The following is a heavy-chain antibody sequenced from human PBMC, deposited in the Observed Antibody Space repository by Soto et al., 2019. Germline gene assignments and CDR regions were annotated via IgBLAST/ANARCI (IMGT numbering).Heavy chain of an antibody. Sequence: SVEVSCEAAGGTISIYALSWGRQALGQGLEWMAGIIPIFVPPNYVQKFPGRVTITVAESSSTASMELTSLRSEDTPVHSCPCLVAAAARLSHDAFDIWPEAIMVTVS. CDR2: IIPIFVPP. J-gene: IGHJ3*02. CDR3: PCLVAAAARLSHDAFDI. V-gene: IGHV1-69*13. CDR1: GGTISIYA. D-gene: IGHD6-13*01.